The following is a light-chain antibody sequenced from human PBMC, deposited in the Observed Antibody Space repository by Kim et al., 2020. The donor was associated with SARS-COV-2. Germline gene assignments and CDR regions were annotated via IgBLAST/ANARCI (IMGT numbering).Light chain of an antibody. Sequence: QSITISCPGPSCDVGGYNYVSWYQPPPGKSPKLMIYDVSKRPSGVSNRFSGSKSGNTASLTISGLQAEDEADYYCSSYTSSSTPVVFGGGTQLTVL. CDR1: SCDVGGYNY. V-gene: IGLV2-14*04. CDR3: SSYTSSSTPVV. CDR2: DVS. J-gene: IGLJ2*01.